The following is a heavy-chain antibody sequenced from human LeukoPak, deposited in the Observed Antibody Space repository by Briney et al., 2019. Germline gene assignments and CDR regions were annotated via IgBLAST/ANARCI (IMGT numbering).Heavy chain of an antibody. CDR2: INHSGST. J-gene: IGHJ4*02. CDR3: ASGVAYYFDY. CDR1: GGSISSSSYY. Sequence: SETLSLTCTVSGGSISSSSYYWSWIRQPPGKGLEWIGEINHSGSTNYNPSLKSRVTISVDTSKNQFSLKLSSVTAADTAVYYCASGVAYYFDYWGQGTLVTVSS. V-gene: IGHV4-39*07. D-gene: IGHD2-15*01.